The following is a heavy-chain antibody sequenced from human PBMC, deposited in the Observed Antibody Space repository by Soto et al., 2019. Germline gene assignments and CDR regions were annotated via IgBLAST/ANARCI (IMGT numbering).Heavy chain of an antibody. D-gene: IGHD3-3*01. CDR1: GFTFSSYG. Sequence: PGGSLRLSCAASGFTFSSYGMHWVRQAPGKGLEWVAVISYDGSNKYYADSVKGRFTISRDNSKNTLYLQMNSLRAEDTAVYYCAKDRLDTISSHYFDYWGQGTLVTVSS. V-gene: IGHV3-30*18. CDR3: AKDRLDTISSHYFDY. J-gene: IGHJ4*02. CDR2: ISYDGSNK.